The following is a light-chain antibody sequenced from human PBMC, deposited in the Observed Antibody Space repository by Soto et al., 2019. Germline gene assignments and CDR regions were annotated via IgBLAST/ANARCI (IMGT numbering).Light chain of an antibody. J-gene: IGKJ2*01. CDR2: AAS. Sequence: DIQMTQSPSSLSASLGDRVTITCRASQNINSHLNWYQQKPGKAPKVLIYAASRLQSGVPSRFSGSGSGTEFTLTTSSLEPEDFSTYYCHQSHITTLFTFGKGTKLEIK. CDR1: QNINSH. V-gene: IGKV1-39*01. CDR3: HQSHITTLFT.